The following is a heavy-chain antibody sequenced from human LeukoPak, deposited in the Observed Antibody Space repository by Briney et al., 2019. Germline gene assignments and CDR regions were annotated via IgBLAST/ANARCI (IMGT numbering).Heavy chain of an antibody. J-gene: IGHJ4*02. D-gene: IGHD6-13*01. CDR2: IKQDGSEK. Sequence: PGGSLRLSCKASGFTFSDACMSWVRQAPGKGLEWVANIKQDGSEKYYVDSVKGRFTISRDNAKNSLYLQINSLRAEDTAVYYCARIGYSSSCFDYWGQGTLVTVSS. CDR3: ARIGYSSSCFDY. V-gene: IGHV3-7*01. CDR1: GFTFSDAC.